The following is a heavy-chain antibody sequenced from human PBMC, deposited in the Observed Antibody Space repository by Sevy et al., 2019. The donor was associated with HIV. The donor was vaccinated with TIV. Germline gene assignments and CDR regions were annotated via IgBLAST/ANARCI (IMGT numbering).Heavy chain of an antibody. CDR1: GITFRYYG. CDR3: AKDADRSGYTNDAHSDY. D-gene: IGHD3-22*01. CDR2: ISYAGSHK. V-gene: IGHV3-30*18. Sequence: GGSLRLSCPASGITFRYYGMHWVRQAPGKGLEWVAFISYAGSHKFYADSVKGRFTTSRDNSKNTLYLQMNSLRGEDTAVYFCAKDADRSGYTNDAHSDYWGQGTLVTVSS. J-gene: IGHJ4*02.